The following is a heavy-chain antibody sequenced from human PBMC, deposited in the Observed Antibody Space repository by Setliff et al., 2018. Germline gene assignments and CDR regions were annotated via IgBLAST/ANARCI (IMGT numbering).Heavy chain of an antibody. J-gene: IGHJ4*02. CDR2: FDPEDGET. D-gene: IGHD3-22*01. V-gene: IGHV1-24*01. CDR3: ARGGRGYYYRNY. CDR1: GYTLTELS. Sequence: ASVKVSCKVSGYTLTELSMHWVRQAPGKGLEWMGGFDPEDGETIYAQKFQGRVAMTEDTSTDTAYMELSSLRSEDTAVYYCARGGRGYYYRNYWGQGTLVTVSS.